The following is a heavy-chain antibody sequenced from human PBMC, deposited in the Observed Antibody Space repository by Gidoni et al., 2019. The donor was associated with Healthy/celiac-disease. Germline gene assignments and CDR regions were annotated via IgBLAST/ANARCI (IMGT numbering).Heavy chain of an antibody. Sequence: QVQLVESGGGVVQPGRSLRLPCAAAGFTFSSYGMHWVRQAPGKGLEWVAVISYDGSNKYYADSVKGRFTISRDNSKNTLYLQMNSLRAEDTAVYYCAKVRYYGSGLSGYFDYWGQGTLVTVSS. J-gene: IGHJ4*02. V-gene: IGHV3-30*18. CDR1: GFTFSSYG. CDR3: AKVRYYGSGLSGYFDY. CDR2: ISYDGSNK. D-gene: IGHD3-10*01.